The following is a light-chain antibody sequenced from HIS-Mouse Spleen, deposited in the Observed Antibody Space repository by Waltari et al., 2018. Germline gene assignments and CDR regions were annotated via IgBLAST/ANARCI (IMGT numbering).Light chain of an antibody. V-gene: IGKV4-1*01. CDR2: WAS. J-gene: IGKJ3*01. Sequence: DIVMTQSPDSLAVSLGERATINCKSSQSVLYSSNNKNYLAWYQQKPGQPPKLLIYWASTRESGVPDRFSGSGSGTDFTLTISSLQAEDVAVYYCQQYYSTPPLFIFGPGTKVDIK. CDR3: QQYYSTPPLFI. CDR1: QSVLYSSNNKNY.